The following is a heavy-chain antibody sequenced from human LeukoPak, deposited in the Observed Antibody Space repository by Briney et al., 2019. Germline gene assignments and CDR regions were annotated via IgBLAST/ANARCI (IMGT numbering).Heavy chain of an antibody. Sequence: ASVKVSCKASGGTFSSYAISWVRQAPGQGLEWMGGIIPIFGTANYAQKFQGRVTITADESTSTAYMELSSLRSEDTAVYYCARDILPVDGYYDSSGGTEDAFDIWGQGTMVTVSS. CDR1: GGTFSSYA. CDR2: IIPIFGTA. J-gene: IGHJ3*02. CDR3: ARDILPVDGYYDSSGGTEDAFDI. V-gene: IGHV1-69*13. D-gene: IGHD3-22*01.